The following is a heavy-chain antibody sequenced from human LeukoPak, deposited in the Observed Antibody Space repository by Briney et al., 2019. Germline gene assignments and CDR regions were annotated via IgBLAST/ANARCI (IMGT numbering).Heavy chain of an antibody. CDR3: AKGTYYYDSSGYYPNDY. D-gene: IGHD3-22*01. CDR2: ISYDGSNK. V-gene: IGHV3-30*04. CDR1: GFTFSSYA. J-gene: IGHJ4*02. Sequence: GRSLRLSCAASGFTFSSYAMHWVRQAPGKGLEWVAVISYDGSNKYYADSVKGRFTISRDNSKNTLYLQMNSLRAEDTAVYYCAKGTYYYDSSGYYPNDYWGQGTLVTVSS.